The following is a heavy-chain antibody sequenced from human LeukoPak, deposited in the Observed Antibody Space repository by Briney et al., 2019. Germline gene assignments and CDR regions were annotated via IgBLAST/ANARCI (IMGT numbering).Heavy chain of an antibody. CDR2: ISSSSSYI. CDR1: GFTFSSYS. Sequence: TGGSLRLSCAASGFTFSSYSMNWVRQAPGKGLEWVSSISSSSSYIYYADSVKGRFTISRDNAKNSLYLQMNSLRAEDTAVYYCARAPNIAAAGTSRYYYYYYYMDVWGKGTTVTVSS. D-gene: IGHD6-13*01. CDR3: ARAPNIAAAGTSRYYYYYYYMDV. J-gene: IGHJ6*03. V-gene: IGHV3-21*01.